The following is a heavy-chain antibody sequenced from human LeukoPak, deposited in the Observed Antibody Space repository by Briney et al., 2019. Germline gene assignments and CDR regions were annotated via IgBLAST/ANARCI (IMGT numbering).Heavy chain of an antibody. Sequence: SGGSLSLSCAPSGFIDRCSYMSWVRRAPGKGLLGVRVVYSGGSTCYAASVKGSFTICRDNSKNRLYPQMNSLGAEDTAVYYCARDTIVVRGVQYYYGMDVWGQGTTVTVSS. D-gene: IGHD3-10*01. CDR3: ARDTIVVRGVQYYYGMDV. CDR2: VYSGGST. CDR1: GFIDRCSY. J-gene: IGHJ6*02. V-gene: IGHV3-66*01.